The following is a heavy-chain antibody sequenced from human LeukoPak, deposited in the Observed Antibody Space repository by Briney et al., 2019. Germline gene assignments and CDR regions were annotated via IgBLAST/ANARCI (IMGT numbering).Heavy chain of an antibody. CDR1: GGSLSSGRYY. Sequence: SETLSLTCTVSGGSLSSGRYYWSWIRQPAGTGLEWIGRSYTSGSTNYNPSLKRRVTISVDTSKNQFSLKLRSVTAADTAVYYCARAEGYDFWSGYFRFGSFDYWGQGTLVTVSS. V-gene: IGHV4-61*02. CDR2: SYTSGST. CDR3: ARAEGYDFWSGYFRFGSFDY. D-gene: IGHD3-3*01. J-gene: IGHJ4*02.